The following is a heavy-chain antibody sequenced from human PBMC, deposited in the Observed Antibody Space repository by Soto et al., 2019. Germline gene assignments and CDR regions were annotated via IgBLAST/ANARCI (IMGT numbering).Heavy chain of an antibody. CDR3: ARDPQRRGLLYYSPPLEAETYGMDV. J-gene: IGHJ6*02. V-gene: IGHV1-2*02. D-gene: IGHD2-8*01. CDR1: GYTFTGYY. Sequence: ASVKVSCKASGYTFTGYYMHWVRQAPGQGLEWMGWINPNSGGTNYAQKFQGRVTMTRDTSISTAYMELSRLRSDDTAVYYCARDPQRRGLLYYSPPLEAETYGMDVWGQGTTVTVSS. CDR2: INPNSGGT.